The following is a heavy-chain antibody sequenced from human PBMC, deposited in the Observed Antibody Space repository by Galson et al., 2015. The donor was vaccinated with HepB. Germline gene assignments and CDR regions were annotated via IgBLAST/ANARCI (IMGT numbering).Heavy chain of an antibody. CDR1: GGSLGSGGYY. CDR2: THYSGST. Sequence: LSLTCTVSGGSLGSGGYYWSWIRQHPGKGLEWIGYTHYSGSTYYNPSLRGRLTISEGMSKNQFSLKLSSVTAADTAISYCARGSEDNYGSFDYWGQGTRVTVSS. V-gene: IGHV4-31*03. D-gene: IGHD3-10*01. J-gene: IGHJ4*02. CDR3: ARGSEDNYGSFDY.